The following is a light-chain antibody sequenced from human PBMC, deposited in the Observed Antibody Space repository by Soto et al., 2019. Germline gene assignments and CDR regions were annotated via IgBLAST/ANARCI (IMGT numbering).Light chain of an antibody. V-gene: IGKV3-20*01. CDR3: QQSASSVT. CDR1: HSVSSTF. J-gene: IGKJ5*01. Sequence: DTVLTQSPGTLSLSPGDTPTLTCSASHSVSSTFLAWYQQKPGQAPTLLIYDADTRATGIPDRFSGSGFGTHFTLTISSLEPEDFAMYYCQQSASSVTFGQGTRLEIK. CDR2: DAD.